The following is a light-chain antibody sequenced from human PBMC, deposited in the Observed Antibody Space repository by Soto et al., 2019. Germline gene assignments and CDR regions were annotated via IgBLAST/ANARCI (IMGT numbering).Light chain of an antibody. CDR1: QSVSSN. CDR3: QQYGYSPGT. Sequence: EIVMTQSPATLSVSPGERATLSCRASQSVSSNLAWYQQKPGQAPRLLIYGASTRATGIPARFSGSGSGTDFTLIISRLEPEDFAVYFCQQYGYSPGTFGQGTKVDIK. V-gene: IGKV3-15*01. J-gene: IGKJ1*01. CDR2: GAS.